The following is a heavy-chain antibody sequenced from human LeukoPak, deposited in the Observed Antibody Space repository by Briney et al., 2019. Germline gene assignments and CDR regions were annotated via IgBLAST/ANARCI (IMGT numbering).Heavy chain of an antibody. CDR1: GFTFDDYA. V-gene: IGHV3-9*01. J-gene: IGHJ6*02. D-gene: IGHD6-13*01. Sequence: PGGSLRLSCAASGFTFDDYAMHWVRQAPGKGLKWVSGISWNSGSIGYADSVKGRFTISRDNAKNSLYLQMNSLRAEDTALYYCAKGGYSSSWRVNYYYGMDVWGQGTTVTVSS. CDR2: ISWNSGSI. CDR3: AKGGYSSSWRVNYYYGMDV.